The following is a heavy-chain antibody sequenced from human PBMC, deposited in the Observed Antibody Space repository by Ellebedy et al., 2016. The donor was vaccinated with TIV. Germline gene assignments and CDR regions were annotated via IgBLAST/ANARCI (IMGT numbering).Heavy chain of an antibody. D-gene: IGHD1-26*01. J-gene: IGHJ4*02. CDR3: ATQWELYD. CDR2: IRQGGSDK. Sequence: GGSLRLSCAGSGFTFSTYWMSWVRQAPGKGLEWVAGIRQGGSDKYYVDSVRGRFTISRDDAKNSLYLQMNSLRDEDTAVYYCATQWELYDWGQGILVTVSS. V-gene: IGHV3-7*01. CDR1: GFTFSTYW.